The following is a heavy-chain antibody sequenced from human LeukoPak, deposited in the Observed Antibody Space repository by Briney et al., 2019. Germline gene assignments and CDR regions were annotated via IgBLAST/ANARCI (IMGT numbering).Heavy chain of an antibody. CDR1: GFTFTNYA. Sequence: GGSLRLSCTASGFTFTNYAVNWVRQVPGKGLEWVSAVSAGGDNTYYADFVKGRFTISRDNSNNTLFLQMNSLRAEDTAIYYYTKDSQYDFVWGSYHYTGYYYMDVWGKGTTVPVSS. V-gene: IGHV3-23*01. J-gene: IGHJ6*03. CDR2: VSAGGDNT. D-gene: IGHD3-16*02. CDR3: TKDSQYDFVWGSYHYTGYYYMDV.